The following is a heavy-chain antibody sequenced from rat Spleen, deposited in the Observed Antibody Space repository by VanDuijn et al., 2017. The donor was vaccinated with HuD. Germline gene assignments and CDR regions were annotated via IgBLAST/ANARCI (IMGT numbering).Heavy chain of an antibody. D-gene: IGHD1-2*01. J-gene: IGHJ2*01. CDR3: ARADIAAISTDGI. CDR1: GFSLTRHH. V-gene: IGHV2-6*01. Sequence: QVQLEESGPGLVQPSQTLSLTCTVSGFSLTRHHVSWVRQFPGKGLEWIAAMSSGGNTYHNSVLKSRLSISRDTSKSQVFLKMNSLQAEDTAMYFCARADIAAISTDGIWGQGVMVTVSS. CDR2: MSSGGNT.